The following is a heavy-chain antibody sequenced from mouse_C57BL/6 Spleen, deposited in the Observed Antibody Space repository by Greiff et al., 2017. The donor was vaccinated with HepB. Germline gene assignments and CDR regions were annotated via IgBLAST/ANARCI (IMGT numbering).Heavy chain of an antibody. CDR2: IRLKSDNYAT. D-gene: IGHD1-1*01. J-gene: IGHJ2*01. V-gene: IGHV6-3*01. CDR3: TGDYYGSWDFDY. CDR1: GFTFSNYW. Sequence: EVKVEESGGGLVQPGGSMKLSCVASGFTFSNYWMNWVRQSPEKGLEWVAQIRLKSDNYATHYAESVKGRFTISRDDSKSSVYLQMNNLRAEDTGIYYCTGDYYGSWDFDYWGQGTTLTVSS.